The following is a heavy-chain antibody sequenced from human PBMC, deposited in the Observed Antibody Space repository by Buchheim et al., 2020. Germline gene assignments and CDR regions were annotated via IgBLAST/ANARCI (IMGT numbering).Heavy chain of an antibody. J-gene: IGHJ6*02. Sequence: EVQLVESGGGLVQPGGSLRLSCAVSGFTFSSRWMSWVRQAPEKGLERVANIRGDGDERYYVDSVKGRFTISRDNYKNSLYLQMNSLRAEDTAVYYCAIGRGLDVWGQGTT. CDR1: GFTFSSRW. V-gene: IGHV3-7*03. CDR3: AIGRGLDV. CDR2: IRGDGDER.